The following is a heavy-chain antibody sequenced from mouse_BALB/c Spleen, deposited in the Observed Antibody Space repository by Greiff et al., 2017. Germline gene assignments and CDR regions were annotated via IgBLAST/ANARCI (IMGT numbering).Heavy chain of an antibody. CDR2: IDPANGNT. CDR3: APAILDY. J-gene: IGHJ4*01. CDR1: GFNIKDTY. Sequence: VQLKESGAELVKPGASVKLSCTASGFNIKDTYMHWVKQRPEQGLEWIGRIDPANGNTKYDPKFQGKATITADTSSNTAYLQLSSLTSEDTAVYYCAPAILDYWGQGTSVTVSS. V-gene: IGHV14-3*02.